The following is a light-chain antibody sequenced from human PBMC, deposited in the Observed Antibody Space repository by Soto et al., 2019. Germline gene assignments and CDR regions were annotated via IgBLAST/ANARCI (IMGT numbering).Light chain of an antibody. CDR3: AAWDDSLSAWV. V-gene: IGLV1-47*01. CDR2: KTD. Sequence: QSVLTQPPSASGTPGQRVTISCSGGSYNIGKNLVYWYQQRPGTAPKLLIFKTDARPSGVPERFSGSNSGSSASLAISGLRSEDEADYFCAAWDDSLSAWVFGGATQLTVL. CDR1: SYNIGKNL. J-gene: IGLJ3*02.